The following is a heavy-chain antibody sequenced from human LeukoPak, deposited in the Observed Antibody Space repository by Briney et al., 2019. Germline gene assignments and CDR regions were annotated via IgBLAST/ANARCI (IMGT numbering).Heavy chain of an antibody. Sequence: PGGSLRLSCAASGFTLSSYWMSWVRQAPGKGLEWVANIKHDGSEKKYVDSVKGRLTLSRDTSKNSLYLQMNSLRAEDTAVYYCASQHSHGSGELLSWGEGTLVTVSS. CDR1: GFTLSSYW. V-gene: IGHV3-7*01. CDR3: ASQHSHGSGELLS. J-gene: IGHJ5*02. CDR2: IKHDGSEK. D-gene: IGHD3-10*01.